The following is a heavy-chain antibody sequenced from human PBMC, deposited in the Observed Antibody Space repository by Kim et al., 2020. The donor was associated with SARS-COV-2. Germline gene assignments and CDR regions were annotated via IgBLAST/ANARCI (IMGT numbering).Heavy chain of an antibody. Sequence: SVKVSCKASGGTFSSYAISWVRQAPGQGLEWMGGIIPIFGTANYAQKFQGRVTITADESTSTAYMELSSLRSEDTAVYYCARDDPMVRGVTYYYGMDVWGQGTTVTVSS. J-gene: IGHJ6*02. CDR1: GGTFSSYA. CDR2: IIPIFGTA. D-gene: IGHD3-10*01. CDR3: ARDDPMVRGVTYYYGMDV. V-gene: IGHV1-69*13.